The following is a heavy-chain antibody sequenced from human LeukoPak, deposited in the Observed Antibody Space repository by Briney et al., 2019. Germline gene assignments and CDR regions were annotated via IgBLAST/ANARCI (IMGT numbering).Heavy chain of an antibody. J-gene: IGHJ6*02. V-gene: IGHV3-21*01. Sequence: GGSLRLSCAASGFTFSSYSMNWVRQAPGKGLEWVSSISSSSSYIYYADSVKGRFTISRDNAKNPLYLQMNSLRAEDTAVYYCARAKSRYYYYGMDVWGQGTTVTVSS. CDR2: ISSSSSYI. CDR3: ARAKSRYYYYGMDV. CDR1: GFTFSSYS.